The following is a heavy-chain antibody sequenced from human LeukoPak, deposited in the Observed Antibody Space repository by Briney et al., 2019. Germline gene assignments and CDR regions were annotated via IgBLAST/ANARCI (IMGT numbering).Heavy chain of an antibody. CDR3: ATDLWGACSSTNCYGMDV. D-gene: IGHD2-2*01. V-gene: IGHV1-24*01. CDR1: GYTLTELS. J-gene: IGHJ6*02. CDR2: FDPEDGET. Sequence: GASVKVSCKVSGYTLTELSMHWVRQAPGKGLEWMGGFDPEDGETIYAQKFQGRVTMTEDTSTDTAYMELSSLRSEDTAVYYCATDLWGACSSTNCYGMDVWGQGTTVTVSS.